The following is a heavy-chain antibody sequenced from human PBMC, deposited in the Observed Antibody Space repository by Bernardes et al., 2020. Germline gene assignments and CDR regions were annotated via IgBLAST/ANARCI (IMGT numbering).Heavy chain of an antibody. D-gene: IGHD1-20*01. J-gene: IGHJ6*02. Sequence: GGSLRLSCVGPGFPFNTYVIHWFRQAPGKGLEWVALMSSDGENTYYAESVRGRFPVSIDDSKNTLYLQMNSLRPEDTSLYYCARELPGGTNNWYRRGGYKNGMDVWGQGTTVTVSS. CDR2: MSSDGENT. CDR1: GFPFNTYV. V-gene: IGHV3-33*05. CDR3: ARELPGGTNNWYRRGGYKNGMDV.